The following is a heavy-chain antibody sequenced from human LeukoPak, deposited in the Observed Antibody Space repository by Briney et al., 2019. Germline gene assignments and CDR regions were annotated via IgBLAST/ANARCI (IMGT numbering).Heavy chain of an antibody. V-gene: IGHV4-59*01. CDR3: ARTSKPYTAWFDP. D-gene: IGHD6-6*01. Sequence: PSETLSLTCTVSGGPINSYYWSWMRQPPGKGLEWIGHIYYSGSTNYNPSLKSRATISVDTSKNQFSLKLRSVTAADTAVYYCARTSKPYTAWFDPWGQGTLVTVSS. J-gene: IGHJ5*02. CDR1: GGPINSYY. CDR2: IYYSGST.